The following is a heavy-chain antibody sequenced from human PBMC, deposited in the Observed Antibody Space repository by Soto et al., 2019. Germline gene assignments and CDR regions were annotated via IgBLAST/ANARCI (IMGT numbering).Heavy chain of an antibody. J-gene: IGHJ2*01. CDR3: ARDLRYYDSSGYLNWYFEL. D-gene: IGHD3-22*01. Sequence: QVQLVQSGAEVKKPGASVKVSCKASGYTFTSYYMHWVRQAPGQGLEWLGIINPSGGSTSYAQKFQGRVTMTRDTSRSTVDMELSGMRSEDTAVFYCARDLRYYDSSGYLNWYFELWGRGTLVTVSS. CDR1: GYTFTSYY. CDR2: INPSGGST. V-gene: IGHV1-46*01.